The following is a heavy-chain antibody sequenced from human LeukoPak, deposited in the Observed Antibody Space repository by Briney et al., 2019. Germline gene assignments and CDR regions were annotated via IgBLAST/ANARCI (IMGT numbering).Heavy chain of an antibody. CDR3: ARAGRNDASLGMDV. V-gene: IGHV3-64*01. CDR1: GFTFSSYA. D-gene: IGHD1-1*01. Sequence: QPGGSLRLSCVASGFTFSSYAMHWVRQAPGGGLEYVSGISSNGGSTYYANSVKDRFNISRDNSKNTLYLQMGSLRAEDMAVYHCARAGRNDASLGMDVWGKGTTVTVSS. J-gene: IGHJ6*04. CDR2: ISSNGGST.